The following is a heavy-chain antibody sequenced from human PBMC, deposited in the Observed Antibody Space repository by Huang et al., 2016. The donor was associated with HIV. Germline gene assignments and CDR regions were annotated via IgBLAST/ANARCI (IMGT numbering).Heavy chain of an antibody. V-gene: IGHV3-21*02. Sequence: DVQLMESGGGLVKPGGSLRISGAASGVSLNSFGMNWVRQVPGKGLEWVSFISGSVNTIYYADSVKGRFTISRDNAKKSVFLQMDSLRGEDTVVILDAFDVWGHGTLVAVSS. CDR3: AFDV. CDR2: ISGSVNTI. D-gene: IGHD2-15*01. CDR1: GVSLNSFG. J-gene: IGHJ3*01.